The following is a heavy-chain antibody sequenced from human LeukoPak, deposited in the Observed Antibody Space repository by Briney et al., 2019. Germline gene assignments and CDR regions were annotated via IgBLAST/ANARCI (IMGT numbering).Heavy chain of an antibody. D-gene: IGHD3/OR15-3a*01. V-gene: IGHV4-34*01. J-gene: IGHJ6*04. CDR2: INHNGRT. CDR1: GGSFNTYY. Sequence: SETLSLTCGVYGGSFNTYYWSWIRQPPGKGLEWIGEINHNGRTNYNPSLKSRVTISVDSSMNQFSLKVTSVTAADTAVYYCARWTPRTEMKGLNYYYGMDVWGKGRTVTVFS. CDR3: ARWTPRTEMKGLNYYYGMDV.